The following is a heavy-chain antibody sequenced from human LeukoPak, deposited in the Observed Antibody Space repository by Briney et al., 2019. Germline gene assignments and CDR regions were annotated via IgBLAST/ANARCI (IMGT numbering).Heavy chain of an antibody. J-gene: IGHJ4*02. V-gene: IGHV4-31*03. CDR2: IYYSGST. Sequence: SETLSLTCTVSGGSISSGGYYWSWIRQHPGKGLVWLGNIYYSGSTYYNPSLKSRVTISVDTSKNQFSLKLSSVTAADTAVYYCARQYFYGSGSYYPVGYWGQGTLVTVTS. CDR1: GGSISSGGYY. D-gene: IGHD3-10*01. CDR3: ARQYFYGSGSYYPVGY.